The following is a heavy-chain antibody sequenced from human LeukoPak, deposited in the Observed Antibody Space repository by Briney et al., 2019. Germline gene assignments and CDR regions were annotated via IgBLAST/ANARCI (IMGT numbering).Heavy chain of an antibody. Sequence: GSLRLSCAASGFTFSSYAMHWVRQAPGKGLEYVSGISSNGGSTYYAESLRGRFTISRDNSKNTLYLQMGSLRAEDMAVYYCATGYYYGLTVSGYWGQGTLVTVSS. V-gene: IGHV3-64*02. CDR1: GFTFSSYA. CDR2: ISSNGGST. CDR3: ATGYYYGLTVSGY. J-gene: IGHJ4*02. D-gene: IGHD3-10*01.